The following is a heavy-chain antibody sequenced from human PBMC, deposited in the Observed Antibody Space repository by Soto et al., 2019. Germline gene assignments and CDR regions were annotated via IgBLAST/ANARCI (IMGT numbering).Heavy chain of an antibody. Sequence: ASVKVSCKASGYTFTSYGLSWVRQAPGQGLEWMGWINPSGGSTSYAQKFQGRVTMTRDTSTSTVYMELSSLRSEDTAVYYCARDQRGYMVRGVIITSYYYGMDVWGQGTTVTVSS. V-gene: IGHV1-46*03. J-gene: IGHJ6*02. D-gene: IGHD3-10*01. CDR2: INPSGGST. CDR3: ARDQRGYMVRGVIITSYYYGMDV. CDR1: GYTFTSYG.